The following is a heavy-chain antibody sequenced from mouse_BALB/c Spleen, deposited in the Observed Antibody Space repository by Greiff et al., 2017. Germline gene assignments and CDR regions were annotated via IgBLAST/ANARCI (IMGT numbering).Heavy chain of an antibody. Sequence: EVKLVESGGGLVKPGGSLKLSCAASGFAFSSYDMSWVRQTPEKRLEWVAYISSGGGSTYYPDTVKGRFTISRDNAKNTLYLQMSSLKSEDTAMYYCARHAYRYDDKDAMDYWGQGTSGTVSS. V-gene: IGHV5-12-1*01. D-gene: IGHD2-14*01. CDR1: GFAFSSYD. CDR3: ARHAYRYDDKDAMDY. CDR2: ISSGGGST. J-gene: IGHJ4*01.